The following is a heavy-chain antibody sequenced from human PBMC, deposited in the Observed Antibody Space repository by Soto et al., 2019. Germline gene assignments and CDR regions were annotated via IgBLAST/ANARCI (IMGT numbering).Heavy chain of an antibody. CDR3: ARGGQLARYYYYYYGMDV. CDR1: GYSFTSYW. Sequence: GESLKISCKGSGYSFTSYWIGWVRQMPGKGLEWMGIIYPGDSDTRYSPSFQGQVTISADKSISTAYLQWSSLKASDTAMYYCARGGQLARYYYYYYGMDVWGQGTTVTV. D-gene: IGHD6-6*01. CDR2: IYPGDSDT. V-gene: IGHV5-51*01. J-gene: IGHJ6*02.